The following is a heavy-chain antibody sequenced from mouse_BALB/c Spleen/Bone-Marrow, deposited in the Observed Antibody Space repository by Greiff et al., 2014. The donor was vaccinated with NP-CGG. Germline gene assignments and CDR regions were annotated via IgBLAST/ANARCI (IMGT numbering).Heavy chain of an antibody. V-gene: IGHV1-5*01. D-gene: IGHD2-2*01. Sequence: VQLQQSGTVLARPGASVKMSCKASGYSFTSYWMRWVKQRPGQGLEWIGAIYPGNSDTSYNQKFKGKAKLTAVTSASTAYMELSSLTNEDSAVYYCTNGYDYYAMDYWGQGTSVTVSS. CDR1: GYSFTSYW. CDR2: IYPGNSDT. J-gene: IGHJ4*01. CDR3: TNGYDYYAMDY.